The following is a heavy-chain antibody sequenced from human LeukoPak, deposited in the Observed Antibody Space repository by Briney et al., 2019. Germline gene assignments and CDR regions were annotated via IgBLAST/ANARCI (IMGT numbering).Heavy chain of an antibody. J-gene: IGHJ4*02. Sequence: ASVKVSCKASGYTFTSYGINWVRQAPGQGLEWMGWISAYNGNTNYAQKLQGRVTMTTDTSTSTVYVELRSLRSDDTAVYYCARDEGWELLEAIDYWGQGTLVTVSS. CDR1: GYTFTSYG. V-gene: IGHV1-18*01. D-gene: IGHD1-26*01. CDR2: ISAYNGNT. CDR3: ARDEGWELLEAIDY.